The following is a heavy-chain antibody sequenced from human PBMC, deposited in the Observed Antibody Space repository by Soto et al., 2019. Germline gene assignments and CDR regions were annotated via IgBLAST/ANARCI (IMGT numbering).Heavy chain of an antibody. V-gene: IGHV3-23*01. CDR1: GFTFSDYA. CDR2: LSHSGYIT. CDR3: RQEQWARIFGVVTTFYDC. D-gene: IGHD3-3*01. J-gene: IGHJ4*02. Sequence: EVQLLESGGGLVQPGGSLRLSCAASGFTFSDYAMTWVRQAPGNGLEWVSTLSHSGYITYYADSVKGRFTISSDKSRNTLYLKMNSLRAGGTAIYSCRQEQWARIFGVVTTFYDCWGQGTLVTVSS.